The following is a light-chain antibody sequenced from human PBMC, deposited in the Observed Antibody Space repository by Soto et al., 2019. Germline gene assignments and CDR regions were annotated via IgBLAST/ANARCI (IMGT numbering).Light chain of an antibody. CDR1: SSDVGSYNL. V-gene: IGLV2-23*01. J-gene: IGLJ1*01. CDR3: CSYAGSSTFV. CDR2: GGS. Sequence: QSALTQPASVSGAPGQSITISCTGTSSDVGSYNLVSWYQQHPGKAPKLMIYGGSNRPSGVSNRFSGSKSGNTASLTISGLQAEDEADYYCCSYAGSSTFVFGTGPKLPV.